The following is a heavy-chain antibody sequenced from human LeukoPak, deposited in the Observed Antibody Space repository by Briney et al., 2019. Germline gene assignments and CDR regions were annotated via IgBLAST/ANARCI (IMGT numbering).Heavy chain of an antibody. D-gene: IGHD3-3*01. J-gene: IGHJ4*02. V-gene: IGHV1-18*01. CDR3: ARQLRFLEWLLNDY. CDR2: ISAYNGNT. Sequence: ASVKVSCKASGYTFTSYGISWVRQAPGQGLEWMGWISAYNGNTNYAQKLQGRVTMTTDTSTSTAYMELRSLRSDDTAVYYCARQLRFLEWLLNDYWGQGTLVTVSS. CDR1: GYTFTSYG.